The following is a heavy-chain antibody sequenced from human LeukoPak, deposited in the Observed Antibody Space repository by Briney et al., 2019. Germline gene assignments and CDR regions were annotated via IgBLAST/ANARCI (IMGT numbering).Heavy chain of an antibody. J-gene: IGHJ5*02. CDR1: GGTFSSYA. CDR3: ARNLGYCSSTSCQNWFDP. Sequence: SVRVSCKASGGTFSSYAISWVRQAPGQGLEWMGRIIPIFGTANYAQKFQGRVTITTDESTSTAYMELSSLRSEDTAVYYCARNLGYCSSTSCQNWFDPWGQGTLVTVSS. CDR2: IIPIFGTA. V-gene: IGHV1-69*05. D-gene: IGHD2-2*01.